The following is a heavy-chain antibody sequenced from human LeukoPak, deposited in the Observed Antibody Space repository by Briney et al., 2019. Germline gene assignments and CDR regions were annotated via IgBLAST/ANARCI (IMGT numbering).Heavy chain of an antibody. CDR2: IRSKAHSYAT. J-gene: IGHJ4*02. CDR1: GFTFSGSS. V-gene: IGHV3-73*01. Sequence: GGSLRLSCAASGFTFSGSSMQWVRQAPGKGLGWVGCIRSKAHSYATAYAASVKGRFTISRDDSKNTAYLQMNSLKTEDTAVYYCTSRGWPWGQGTLVTVSS. D-gene: IGHD6-19*01. CDR3: TSRGWP.